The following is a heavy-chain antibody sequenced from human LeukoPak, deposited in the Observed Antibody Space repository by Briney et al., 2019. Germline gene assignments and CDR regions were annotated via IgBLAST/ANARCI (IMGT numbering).Heavy chain of an antibody. V-gene: IGHV3-30*02. D-gene: IGHD3-22*01. Sequence: GGSLRLSCAASGFTFSSYGMHWVRQAPGKGLEWVAFIRYDGSNKYYADSVKSRFTISRDNSKNTLYLQMNSLRAEDTAVYYCAKDSSSGSSGSFRDYWGQGTLVTVSS. J-gene: IGHJ4*02. CDR3: AKDSSSGSSGSFRDY. CDR2: IRYDGSNK. CDR1: GFTFSSYG.